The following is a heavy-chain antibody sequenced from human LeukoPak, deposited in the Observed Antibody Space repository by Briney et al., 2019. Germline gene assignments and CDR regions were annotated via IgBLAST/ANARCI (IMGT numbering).Heavy chain of an antibody. V-gene: IGHV5-51*01. Sequence: GESLKISCKGSGYSFTSHWIGWVRQMPGKGLECMGVIYPGDSDTRYSPSFQGQVIISADKSISTAYLQWSSLKASDTAMYYCAGTPYCSGGSCYFPDWGQGTLVTVSS. CDR2: IYPGDSDT. D-gene: IGHD2-15*01. CDR1: GYSFTSHW. CDR3: AGTPYCSGGSCYFPD. J-gene: IGHJ4*02.